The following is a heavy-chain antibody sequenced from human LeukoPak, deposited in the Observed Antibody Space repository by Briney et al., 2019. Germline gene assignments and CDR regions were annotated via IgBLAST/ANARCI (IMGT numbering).Heavy chain of an antibody. Sequence: SETLSLTCTVSGGSLSGYDWGWFRQPAGKALEWVGRIYTNGNTNYNPSLKSRVTMSVDTSKNQFSLKLSSVTAADTAVYYCARGIALVRGITYNAIDVWGPGTTVSVSS. CDR2: IYTNGNT. CDR1: GGSLSGYD. D-gene: IGHD3-10*01. J-gene: IGHJ6*02. V-gene: IGHV4-4*07. CDR3: ARGIALVRGITYNAIDV.